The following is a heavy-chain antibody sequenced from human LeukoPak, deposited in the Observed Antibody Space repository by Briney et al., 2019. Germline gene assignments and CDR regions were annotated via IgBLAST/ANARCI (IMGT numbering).Heavy chain of an antibody. V-gene: IGHV3-23*01. D-gene: IGHD5-12*01. CDR1: GFTFSSYA. J-gene: IGHJ4*02. CDR3: AKTKIVATFFDY. Sequence: GGSLRLSCAAFGFTFSSYAMSWVRQAPGKGLEWVSGISDSADSTYYADSVKGRFTISRDNSKNTLYLQMNSLRAEDTAIYYCAKTKIVATFFDYWGQGTLVTVSS. CDR2: ISDSADST.